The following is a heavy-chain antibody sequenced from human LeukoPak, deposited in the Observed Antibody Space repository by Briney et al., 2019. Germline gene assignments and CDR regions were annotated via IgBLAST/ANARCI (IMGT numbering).Heavy chain of an antibody. CDR1: GFTFSSYG. V-gene: IGHV3-30*02. Sequence: PGGSLRLSCAASGFTFSSYGMHWVRQAPGKGLEWVAFIRYDGSNKYYADSVKGRLTISRGNSKNTLYLQMNSLRAEDTAVYYCAKAKGGYFDYWGQGTLVTVSS. CDR3: AKAKGGYFDY. CDR2: IRYDGSNK. J-gene: IGHJ4*02. D-gene: IGHD1-26*01.